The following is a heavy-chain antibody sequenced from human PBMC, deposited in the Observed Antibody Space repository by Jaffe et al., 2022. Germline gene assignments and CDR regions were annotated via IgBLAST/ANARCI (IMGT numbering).Heavy chain of an antibody. V-gene: IGHV4-59*01. J-gene: IGHJ6*03. CDR2: IYYSGST. Sequence: QVQLQESGPGLVKPSETLSLTCTVSGGSISSYYWSWIRQPPGKGLEWIGYIYYSGSTNYNPSLKSRVTISVDTSKNQFSLKLSSVTAADTAVYYCARVVGYCSGGSCYPRDYYYYMDVWGKGTTVTVSS. D-gene: IGHD2-15*01. CDR1: GGSISSYY. CDR3: ARVVGYCSGGSCYPRDYYYYMDV.